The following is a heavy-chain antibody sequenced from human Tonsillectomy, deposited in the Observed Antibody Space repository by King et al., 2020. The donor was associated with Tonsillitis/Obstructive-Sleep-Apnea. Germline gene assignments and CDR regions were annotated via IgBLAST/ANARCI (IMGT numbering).Heavy chain of an antibody. J-gene: IGHJ2*01. V-gene: IGHV4-34*01. CDR3: ARRVLQWTNCYFDL. CDR2: INHSGST. CDR1: GGSFSDYY. D-gene: IGHD4-11*01. Sequence: VQLQQWGAGLLKPSETLSLTCAVYGGSFSDYYWSWIRQPPGKGLEWIGEINHSGSTNYNPSLKSRVTMSVDTSKNQFSLRVSFLTAADTAVYYCARRVLQWTNCYFDLWGRGTLVTVSS.